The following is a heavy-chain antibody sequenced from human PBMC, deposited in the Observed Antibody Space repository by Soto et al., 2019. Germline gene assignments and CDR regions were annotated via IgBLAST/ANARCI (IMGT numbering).Heavy chain of an antibody. J-gene: IGHJ4*02. V-gene: IGHV5-51*01. CDR2: IHSGDSNA. D-gene: IGHD3-22*01. Sequence: EALKISCKVAGDRCITYSIGCVLQMPGKGLEWMGSIHSGDSNARYSPSFQGQVTISADKSISTAYLQWSSLRASDTAMYYCARQIYDSDTGPNFQYYFDSWGQATPVTVSS. CDR3: ARQIYDSDTGPNFQYYFDS. CDR1: GDRCITYS.